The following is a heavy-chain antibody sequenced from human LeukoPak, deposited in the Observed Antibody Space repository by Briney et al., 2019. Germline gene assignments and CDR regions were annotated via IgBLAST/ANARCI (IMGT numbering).Heavy chain of an antibody. CDR1: GDSISCCY. CDR2: IFISGST. Sequence: SETLSLTCAVSGDSISCCYWTWIRRPAGRGLEWIGRIFISGSTNYNPSLQGRVTMSVDRSKSQFSLRLSSVTAADTAVYYCVRQGYNYGAFNAWGQGTLATVSS. CDR3: VRQGYNYGAFNA. J-gene: IGHJ1*01. D-gene: IGHD5-18*01. V-gene: IGHV4-4*07.